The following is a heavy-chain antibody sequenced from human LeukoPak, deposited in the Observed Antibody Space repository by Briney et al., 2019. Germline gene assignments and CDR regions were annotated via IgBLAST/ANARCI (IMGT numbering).Heavy chain of an antibody. CDR3: ATEGYSSSWPRGDNWFDP. CDR1: GYTLTELS. CDR2: FDPEDGET. Sequence: ASVKVSCKVSGYTLTELSMHWVRQAPGKGLEWMGGFDPEDGETIYAQKIQGRVTMTEDTSTDTAYMELSSLRSEDTAVYYCATEGYSSSWPRGDNWFDPWGQGTLVTVSS. D-gene: IGHD6-13*01. V-gene: IGHV1-24*01. J-gene: IGHJ5*02.